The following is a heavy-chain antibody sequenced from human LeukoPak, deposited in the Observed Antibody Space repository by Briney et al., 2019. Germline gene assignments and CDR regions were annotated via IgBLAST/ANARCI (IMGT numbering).Heavy chain of an antibody. Sequence: ASVKVSCTASGFTFTSSAMQWVRQARGQRLEWIGWIVVGSGNTNYAQKFQERVTITRDMSTSTAYMELSSLRSEDTAVYYCAAGVGYGDYAYYYYYGMDVWGQGTTVTVSS. D-gene: IGHD4-17*01. V-gene: IGHV1-58*02. CDR3: AAGVGYGDYAYYYYYGMDV. J-gene: IGHJ6*02. CDR1: GFTFTSSA. CDR2: IVVGSGNT.